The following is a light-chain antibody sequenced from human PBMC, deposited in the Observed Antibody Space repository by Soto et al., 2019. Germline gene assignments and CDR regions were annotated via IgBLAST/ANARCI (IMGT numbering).Light chain of an antibody. CDR2: ANT. CDR1: SSNIGAAYD. V-gene: IGLV1-40*01. Sequence: QSVLTQPPSVSGAPGQRVTISCTGSSSNIGAAYDVHWYQHVPGTAPKLLIYANTNRPSGVPDRFSGSKSGNTASLTISGLQAEDEADYYCSSYTSNSVWVFGGGTKLTVL. CDR3: SSYTSNSVWV. J-gene: IGLJ3*02.